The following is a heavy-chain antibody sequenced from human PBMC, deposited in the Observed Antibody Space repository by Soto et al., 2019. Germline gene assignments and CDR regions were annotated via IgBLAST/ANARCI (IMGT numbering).Heavy chain of an antibody. CDR2: IYYSGST. D-gene: IGHD3-10*01. V-gene: IGHV4-39*01. J-gene: IGHJ4*02. CDR3: ARITMVRGVIITRGLYYLDY. CDR1: GGSISSSSYY. Sequence: SETLSLTCTVSGGSISSSSYYWGWIRQPPGKGLEWIGSIYYSGSTYYNPSLKSRVTISVDTSKNQFSLKLSSVTAADTAVYYCARITMVRGVIITRGLYYLDYWGQGTLVTVSS.